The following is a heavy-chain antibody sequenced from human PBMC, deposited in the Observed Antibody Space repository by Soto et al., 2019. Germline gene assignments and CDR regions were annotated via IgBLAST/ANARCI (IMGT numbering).Heavy chain of an antibody. CDR3: ARDPDSGYDYWFDP. CDR2: IIPILGIA. Sequence: QVQLVQSGAEVKKPGSSVKVSCKASGGTFSSYTISWVRQAPGQGLEWMGRIIPILGIANYAQKFQGRVTITADKSTSTAYMELSSLRSEDTAVYYCARDPDSGYDYWFDPWGQGTLVTVSS. V-gene: IGHV1-69*08. J-gene: IGHJ5*02. CDR1: GGTFSSYT. D-gene: IGHD5-12*01.